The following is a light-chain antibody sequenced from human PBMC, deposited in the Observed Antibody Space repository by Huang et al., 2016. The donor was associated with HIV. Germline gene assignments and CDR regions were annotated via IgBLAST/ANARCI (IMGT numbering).Light chain of an antibody. CDR2: GAS. V-gene: IGKV3-15*01. CDR1: QSISSN. Sequence: EMVMTQSPATLSVSPGERATLSCRASQSISSNLAWYQQKPGQAPRLLIYGASTRAHGIPARFSGSWSGTEFTLTISSLQSEDFAVYYCQQYNNWPPWTFGQGTKVEIK. CDR3: QQYNNWPPWT. J-gene: IGKJ1*01.